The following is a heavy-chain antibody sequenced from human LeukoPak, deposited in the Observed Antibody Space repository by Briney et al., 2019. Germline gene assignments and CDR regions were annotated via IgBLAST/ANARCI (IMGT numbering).Heavy chain of an antibody. V-gene: IGHV3-48*02. D-gene: IGHD3-10*01. CDR1: GFTFSTYS. J-gene: IGHJ4*02. CDR2: ISSSSGTI. CDR3: ARDFRGLYYFDY. Sequence: PGGSLRLSCSASGFTFSTYSMNWVRQAPGKGLEWVSYISSSSGTIYYADSVKGRFTISRDNAKNSLYLQMNSLRDEDTAVYYCARDFRGLYYFDYWGQGTLVTVSS.